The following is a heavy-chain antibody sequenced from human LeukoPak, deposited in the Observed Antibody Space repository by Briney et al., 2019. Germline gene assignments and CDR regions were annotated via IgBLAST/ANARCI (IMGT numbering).Heavy chain of an antibody. V-gene: IGHV3-48*04. Sequence: GGSLRLSCAASGFTFSSYSMNWVRQAPGKGLEWVSYISSSSSTIYYADSVKGRFTISRDNAKNSLYLRMNSLRAEDTAVYYCARVLGPNYYYYMDVWGKGTAVTVSS. CDR1: GFTFSSYS. J-gene: IGHJ6*03. CDR2: ISSSSSTI. CDR3: ARVLGPNYYYYMDV.